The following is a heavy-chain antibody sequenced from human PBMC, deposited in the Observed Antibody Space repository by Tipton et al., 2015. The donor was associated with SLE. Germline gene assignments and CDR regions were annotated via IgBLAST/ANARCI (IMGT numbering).Heavy chain of an antibody. Sequence: TLSLTCTVSGGSISSGSYYWSWIRQPAGKGLEWIGRIYTSGGTNYNPSLKSRVTISVDTSKNQFSLKLSSVTAADTAVYYCARDLTGLGFDYWGQGTLVTVSS. V-gene: IGHV4-61*02. J-gene: IGHJ4*02. D-gene: IGHD1-20*01. CDR3: ARDLTGLGFDY. CDR1: GGSISSGSYY. CDR2: IYTSGGT.